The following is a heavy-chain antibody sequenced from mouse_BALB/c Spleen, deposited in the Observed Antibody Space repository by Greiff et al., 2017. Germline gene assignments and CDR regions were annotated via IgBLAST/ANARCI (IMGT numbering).Heavy chain of an antibody. V-gene: IGHV1-82*01. J-gene: IGHJ4*01. CDR2: IYPGDGDT. CDR3: ARIYGSSYGYYAMDY. Sequence: VQLQESGPELVKPGASVKISCKASGYAFSSSWMNWVKQRPGQGLEWIGRIYPGDGDTNYNGKFKGKATLTADKSSSTAYMQLSSLTSVDSAVYFCARIYGSSYGYYAMDYWGQGTSVTVSS. CDR1: GYAFSSSW. D-gene: IGHD1-1*01.